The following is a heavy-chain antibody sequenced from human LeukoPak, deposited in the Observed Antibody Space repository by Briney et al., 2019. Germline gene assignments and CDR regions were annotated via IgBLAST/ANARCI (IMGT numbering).Heavy chain of an antibody. D-gene: IGHD5-24*01. J-gene: IGHJ4*02. CDR1: GFTFSSYA. CDR2: ISSKGGST. CDR3: ARAADGYNYDY. V-gene: IGHV3-64*02. Sequence: PGGSLRLSCAGSGFTFSSYAMHWVRQAPGKGLECVSAISSKGGSTFYADSVKDRSTISRDNSKNMLYLQMGSLRAADTAVYYCARAADGYNYDYWGQGTLVTVSS.